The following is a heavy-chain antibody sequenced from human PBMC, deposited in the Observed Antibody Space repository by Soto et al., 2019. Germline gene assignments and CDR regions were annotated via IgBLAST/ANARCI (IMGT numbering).Heavy chain of an antibody. CDR3: ARDVVVVVAATTYYYYYYGMGV. D-gene: IGHD2-15*01. V-gene: IGHV1-69*12. CDR1: GGTFSSYA. CDR2: IIPIFGTA. Sequence: QVQLVQSGAEVKKPGSSVKVSCKASGGTFSSYAISWVRQAPGQGLEWMGGIIPIFGTANYAQKFQGRVTITADESTSTAYMELSSLRSEDTAVYYCARDVVVVVAATTYYYYYYGMGVWGQGTTVTVSS. J-gene: IGHJ6*02.